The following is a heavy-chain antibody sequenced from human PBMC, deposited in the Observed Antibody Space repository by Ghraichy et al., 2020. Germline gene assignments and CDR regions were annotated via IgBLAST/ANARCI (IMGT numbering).Heavy chain of an antibody. Sequence: GGSLRLSCAASGFTFSNSWMHWVRQAPGKGLVWVSRINTDGSGTTYADSVKGRFTISRDNAKNTLYLQMNSLRAEDTAVYYCARAPEWKVPYAYYYYAMDVWGLGHTVTVSS. J-gene: IGHJ6*02. CDR1: GFTFSNSW. CDR3: ARAPEWKVPYAYYYYAMDV. D-gene: IGHD1-26*01. V-gene: IGHV3-74*01. CDR2: INTDGSGT.